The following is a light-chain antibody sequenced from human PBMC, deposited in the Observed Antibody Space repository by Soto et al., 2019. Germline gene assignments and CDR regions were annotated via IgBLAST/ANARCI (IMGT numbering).Light chain of an antibody. V-gene: IGKV1-33*01. CDR3: QQRHNLPHT. CDR1: QDVRKD. J-gene: IGKJ3*01. CDR2: DAS. Sequence: DIQLTQSPSSLSAFVGDRVTLTGQASQDVRKDLSWYQQKARKAPKLLIYDASNLETGVPSRFSGSGSGTDFTFTISSLQPEDIATYYCQQRHNLPHTFGPGTKVDI.